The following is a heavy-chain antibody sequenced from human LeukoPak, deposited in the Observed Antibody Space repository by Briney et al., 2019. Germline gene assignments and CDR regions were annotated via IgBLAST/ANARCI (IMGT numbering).Heavy chain of an antibody. CDR3: AKSRSGGNYGDFDY. CDR1: GFTFDDYA. Sequence: GGSLRLSCAASGFTFDDYAMHWVRHAPGKGLEWVSGITWNSGSIDYADSVKGRFTISRDNAKNSLYLQMNSLRAEDTALYYCAKSRSGGNYGDFDYWGQGTLVTVSS. D-gene: IGHD1-7*01. CDR2: ITWNSGSI. J-gene: IGHJ4*02. V-gene: IGHV3-9*01.